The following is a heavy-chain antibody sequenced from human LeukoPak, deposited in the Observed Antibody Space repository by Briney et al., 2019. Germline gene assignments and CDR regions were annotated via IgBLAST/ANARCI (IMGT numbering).Heavy chain of an antibody. J-gene: IGHJ4*02. CDR2: INPNSGGT. V-gene: IGHV1-2*02. CDR1: GYTYTGYY. D-gene: IGHD2-2*02. Sequence: GASVKVSCKASGYTYTGYYMHWVRQAPGQGLEWMGWINPNSGGTNYAQKFQGRVTMPRDTSISTAYMELSRLRSDDTAVYYCARGYQLLYLRAAPSEYWGQGTLVTVSS. CDR3: ARGYQLLYLRAAPSEY.